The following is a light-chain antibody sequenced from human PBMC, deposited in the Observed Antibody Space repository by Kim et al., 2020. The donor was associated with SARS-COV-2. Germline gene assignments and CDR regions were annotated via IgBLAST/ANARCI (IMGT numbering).Light chain of an antibody. V-gene: IGKV1-5*03. J-gene: IGKJ2*01. Sequence: SPSVGDRVTIPSRASPSIHRWLAWYQQKPGTAPKLLIYRASSLESGVPSRFSGSESGTEFTLTISSLQPDDFATYSCHQYNSYPYTFGQGTKLEI. CDR2: RAS. CDR3: HQYNSYPYT. CDR1: PSIHRW.